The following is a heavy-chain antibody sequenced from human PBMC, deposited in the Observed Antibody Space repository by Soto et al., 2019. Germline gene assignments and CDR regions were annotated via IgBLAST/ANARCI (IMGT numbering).Heavy chain of an antibody. Sequence: SETLSLTCAVSGGSFSGYYWSWIRQPPGKGLEWIGEINHSGSTNYNPSLKSRVTISVDTSKNQFSLKLSSVTAADTAVYYCARLGYCSGGSCYSLQYFDYWGQGTLVTVSS. CDR2: INHSGST. CDR3: ARLGYCSGGSCYSLQYFDY. V-gene: IGHV4-34*01. J-gene: IGHJ4*02. CDR1: GGSFSGYY. D-gene: IGHD2-15*01.